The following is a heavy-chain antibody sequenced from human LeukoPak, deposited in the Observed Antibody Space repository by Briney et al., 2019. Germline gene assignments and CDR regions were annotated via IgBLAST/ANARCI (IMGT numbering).Heavy chain of an antibody. J-gene: IGHJ3*02. CDR2: IWYDGSNK. Sequence: GGSLRLSFAASGFTFSSYGMHWVRQAPGKGLEWVAVIWYDGSNKYYADSVKGRFTISRDNSKNTLYLQMNSLRAEDTAVYYCAKGVAVAGTHAFDIWGQGTMVTVSS. CDR1: GFTFSSYG. CDR3: AKGVAVAGTHAFDI. V-gene: IGHV3-33*06. D-gene: IGHD6-19*01.